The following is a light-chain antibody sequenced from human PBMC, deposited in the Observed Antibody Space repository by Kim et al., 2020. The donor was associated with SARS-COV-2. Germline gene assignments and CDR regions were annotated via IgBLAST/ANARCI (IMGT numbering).Light chain of an antibody. CDR3: QQFHDYPLT. Sequence: GDRVTITCRASQGISSHLAWYQQKPGKAPELLIYAASTLQSGVPSRFSGSGSGTDFALTISSLQPEDFATYYCQQFHDYPLTFGGGTKLEI. V-gene: IGKV1-9*01. J-gene: IGKJ4*01. CDR1: QGISSH. CDR2: AAS.